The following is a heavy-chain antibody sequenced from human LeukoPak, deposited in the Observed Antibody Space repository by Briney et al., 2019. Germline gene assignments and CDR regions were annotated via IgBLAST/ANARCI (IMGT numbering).Heavy chain of an antibody. CDR3: ARGGGGSYLQYFQH. D-gene: IGHD1-26*01. Sequence: SETLSLTRTVSGGSISSYYWSWIRQPPGKGLEWIGYIYYSGSTNYNPSLKSRVTISVDTSKNQFSLKLTSVTAADTAVYYCARGGGGSYLQYFQHWGQGTLVTVSS. CDR2: IYYSGST. V-gene: IGHV4-59*01. J-gene: IGHJ1*01. CDR1: GGSISSYY.